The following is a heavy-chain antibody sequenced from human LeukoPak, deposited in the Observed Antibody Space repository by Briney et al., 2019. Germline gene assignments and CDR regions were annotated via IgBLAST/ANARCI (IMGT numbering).Heavy chain of an antibody. V-gene: IGHV4-61*02. D-gene: IGHD3-22*01. CDR1: GGSISSGSYY. CDR3: ARVTGYMIEDYFDY. J-gene: IGHJ4*02. CDR2: IYTSGST. Sequence: SETLSLTCTVPGGSISSGSYYWSWFRQPAGKGLEWIGRIYTSGSTNYNPSLKSRVTISVKTSKNQFSLKLSSVTAADTAIYYCARVTGYMIEDYFDYWGQGTLVTVSS.